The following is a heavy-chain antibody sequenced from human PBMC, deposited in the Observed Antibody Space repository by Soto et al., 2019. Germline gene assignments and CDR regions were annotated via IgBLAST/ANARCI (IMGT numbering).Heavy chain of an antibody. CDR1: GFTFSSYW. CDR2: INPDGRGT. CDR3: ARVGQGAWYFDL. D-gene: IGHD1-26*01. Sequence: EVQLVESGGGLVQPGGSLTLSCAASGFTFSSYWMHRVRQAPGKGVVWVSRINPDGRGTNYADSVKGRFTISRDNAKNTLYLQMNSLRPEDTAVYYCARVGQGAWYFDLWGRGTLVTVSS. J-gene: IGHJ2*01. V-gene: IGHV3-74*01.